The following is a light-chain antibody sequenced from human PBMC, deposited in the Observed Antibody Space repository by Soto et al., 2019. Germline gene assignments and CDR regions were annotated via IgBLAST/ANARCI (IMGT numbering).Light chain of an antibody. J-gene: IGKJ1*01. V-gene: IGKV1-5*03. CDR3: QHDNRYSEA. Sequence: DIQMTQSPSTLSGSVGDRGTITCRASQTISSWLAWYQQKPGKAPKLLIYKASTLKSGVPSRFSGSGSGTEFTLTISSLQPDDCATYYCQHDNRYSEAFGQGTKVELK. CDR2: KAS. CDR1: QTISSW.